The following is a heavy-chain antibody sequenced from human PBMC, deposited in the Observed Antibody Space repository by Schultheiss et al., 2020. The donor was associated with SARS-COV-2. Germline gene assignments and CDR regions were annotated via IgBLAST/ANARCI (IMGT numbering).Heavy chain of an antibody. D-gene: IGHD7-27*01. J-gene: IGHJ6*02. CDR3: TTATGEGGYYYYYYGMDV. V-gene: IGHV3-23*01. CDR1: GFTFSSYA. Sequence: GGSLRLSCAASGFTFSSYAMNWVRQAPGKGLEWVSGIGGSGGITYYAVSVRGRFTISRDNSKTTLYLQMNSLKTEDTAVYYCTTATGEGGYYYYYYGMDVWGQGTTVTVSS. CDR2: IGGSGGIT.